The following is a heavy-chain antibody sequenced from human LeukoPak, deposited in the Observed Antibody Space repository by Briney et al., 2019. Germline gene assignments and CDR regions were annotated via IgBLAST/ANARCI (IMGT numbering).Heavy chain of an antibody. CDR2: ISGSSTTI. J-gene: IGHJ4*02. CDR3: ASEGHGYYYFDY. Sequence: GGSLRLSCAASGFTFNRYGMNWVRQAPGKGLEWISYISGSSTTIWYADSVKGRFTISRDSAKNSLPLQMNSLRAEDTAVYYCASEGHGYYYFDYWGQGTLVTVSS. V-gene: IGHV3-48*01. D-gene: IGHD3-22*01. CDR1: GFTFNRYG.